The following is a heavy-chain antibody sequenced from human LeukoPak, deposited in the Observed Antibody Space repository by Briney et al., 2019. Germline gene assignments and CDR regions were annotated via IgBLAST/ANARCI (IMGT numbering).Heavy chain of an antibody. J-gene: IGHJ5*02. Sequence: PSETLSLTCTLSVGSISSGGYYCSWIRQHPGKGLEWIGYIYYSGSTYYNPSLKSRVTISVDTSKNQFSLKLSSVTAADTAVYYCARLFRAVWFDPWGQGNLVTVSS. CDR1: VGSISSGGYY. CDR3: ARLFRAVWFDP. CDR2: IYYSGST. D-gene: IGHD2/OR15-2a*01. V-gene: IGHV4-31*03.